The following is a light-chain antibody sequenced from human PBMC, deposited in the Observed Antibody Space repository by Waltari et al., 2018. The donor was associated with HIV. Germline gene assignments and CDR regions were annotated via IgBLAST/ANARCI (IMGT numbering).Light chain of an antibody. Sequence: SYVLTQSPSVSVAPGQTARITCGPNAIGSKSVHWYPQKPGQAPVLIVYDDSDRPSGFPERFAGSDSGYAATLSISRVEVGDEADYFCQVWETSSDLRLWVFGGGSRLTVL. CDR1: AIGSKS. V-gene: IGLV3-21*02. CDR2: DDS. CDR3: QVWETSSDLRLWV. J-gene: IGLJ3*02.